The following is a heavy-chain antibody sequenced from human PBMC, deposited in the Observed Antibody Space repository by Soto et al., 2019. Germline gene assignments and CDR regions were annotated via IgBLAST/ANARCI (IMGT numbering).Heavy chain of an antibody. CDR3: ANVQYCSSTSCHPSIDY. D-gene: IGHD2-2*01. CDR2: ISGSGGST. V-gene: IGHV3-23*01. J-gene: IGHJ4*02. CDR1: GFTFSSYA. Sequence: EVQLLESGGGLVQPGGSLRLSCAASGFTFSSYAMSWVRQAPGKGLEWVSAISGSGGSTYYADSVKGRFTISRDNSKNTLYLQMNSRRAEDTAVYYCANVQYCSSTSCHPSIDYWGQGTLVTVSS.